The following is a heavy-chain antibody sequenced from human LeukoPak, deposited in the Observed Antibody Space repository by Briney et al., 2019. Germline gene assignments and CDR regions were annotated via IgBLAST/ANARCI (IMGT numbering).Heavy chain of an antibody. CDR2: IYYSGST. D-gene: IGHD3-10*01. CDR1: GGSISSYY. Sequence: SETLSLTCTVSGGSISSYYWSWIRQPPGKGLEWIGYIYYSGSTNYNPSLKSRVTISVDTSKNQFSLKLSSVTAADTAVYYCARHEPLSLLWFGELLKEYYYYGMDVWGQGTTVTVSS. CDR3: ARHEPLSLLWFGELLKEYYYYGMDV. J-gene: IGHJ6*02. V-gene: IGHV4-59*08.